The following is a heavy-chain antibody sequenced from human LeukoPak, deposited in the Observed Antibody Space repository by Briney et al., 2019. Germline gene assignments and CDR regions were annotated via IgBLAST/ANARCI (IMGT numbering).Heavy chain of an antibody. CDR1: VDSISSYY. CDR2: INYSGST. J-gene: IGHJ2*01. V-gene: IGHV4-59*01. CDR3: ARDKGPYWYFGL. Sequence: SETLSLTCTVSVDSISSYYWNWLRQPPGKGLEWIGNINYSGSTDYNPSLKSRVTISVDTYKNQFSLRLSSVTAADTAVYHCARDKGPYWYFGLWGRGTLVTVSS.